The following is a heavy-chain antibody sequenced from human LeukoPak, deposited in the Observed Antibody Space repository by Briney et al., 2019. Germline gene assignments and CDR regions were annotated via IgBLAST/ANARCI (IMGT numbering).Heavy chain of an antibody. Sequence: SETLSLTCTVSGGSVSSGSYYWSWIRQPPGKGLEWIGYIYYSGSTNYNPSLKSRVTISVDTSKNQFSLKLSSVTAADTAVYYCARVGSGYYYYLDYWGQGTLVTVSS. CDR2: IYYSGST. V-gene: IGHV4-61*01. CDR3: ARVGSGYYYYLDY. CDR1: GGSVSSGSYY. D-gene: IGHD3-22*01. J-gene: IGHJ4*02.